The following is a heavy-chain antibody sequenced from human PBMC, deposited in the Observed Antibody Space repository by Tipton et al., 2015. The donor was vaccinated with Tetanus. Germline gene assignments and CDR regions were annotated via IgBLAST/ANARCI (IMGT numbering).Heavy chain of an antibody. J-gene: IGHJ5*02. Sequence: VQLVQSGAEVKKPGESLKVSCEISGHNSRSYWISWVRQMPGKGLEWMGIIYPGDSDATYSPSFQGQVTISLDKSISTAYLQWSSLKASDTAIYFCARLPKHYSASGSTWGQGTQVTVSS. D-gene: IGHD3-10*01. CDR1: GHNSRSYW. CDR3: ARLPKHYSASGST. CDR2: IYPGDSDA. V-gene: IGHV5-51*01.